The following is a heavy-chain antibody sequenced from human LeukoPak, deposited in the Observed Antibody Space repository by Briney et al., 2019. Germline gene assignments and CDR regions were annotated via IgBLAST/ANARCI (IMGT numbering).Heavy chain of an antibody. D-gene: IGHD6-19*01. Sequence: SETLSLTCTVSGGSISSYYWSWIRQPPGKGLEWIGEINHSGSTNYNPSLKSRVTISVDTSKNQFSLKLSSVTAADTAVYYCARRRFGGWAFDYWGQGTLVTVSS. CDR1: GGSISSYY. CDR2: INHSGST. J-gene: IGHJ4*02. CDR3: ARRRFGGWAFDY. V-gene: IGHV4-34*01.